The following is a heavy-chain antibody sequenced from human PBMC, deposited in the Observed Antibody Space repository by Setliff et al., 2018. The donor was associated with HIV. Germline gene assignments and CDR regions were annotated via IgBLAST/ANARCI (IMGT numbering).Heavy chain of an antibody. D-gene: IGHD6-6*01. CDR1: GGSINRSPYY. J-gene: IGHJ4*02. V-gene: IGHV3-11*01. CDR3: ATRGIYSSSSLLFDY. Sequence: LSLTCAVSGGSINRSPYYWGWIRQPPGKGLEWVSYISSSGSTKYYADSVKGRFTISRDNSKNTLYLQMNSLRADDSAVYFCATRGIYSSSSLLFDYWGRGTLVTVSS. CDR2: ISSSGSTK.